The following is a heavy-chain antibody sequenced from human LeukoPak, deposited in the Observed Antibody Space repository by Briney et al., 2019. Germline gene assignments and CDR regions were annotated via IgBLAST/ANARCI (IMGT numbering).Heavy chain of an antibody. CDR2: INHSGYT. V-gene: IGHV4-34*01. CDR1: GGSFSGYY. Sequence: KSSEALSLTCAVYGGSFSGYYWSWIRQPPGKGLEWIGEINHSGYTNYNLSLKSRVTISVDTSKNQFSLKLSSVTAADTAVYYCARVTTTMARRPFDYWGQGTLVTVSS. D-gene: IGHD5-18*01. CDR3: ARVTTTMARRPFDY. J-gene: IGHJ4*02.